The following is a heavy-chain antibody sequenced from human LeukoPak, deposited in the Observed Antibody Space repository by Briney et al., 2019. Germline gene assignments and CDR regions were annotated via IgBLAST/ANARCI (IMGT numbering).Heavy chain of an antibody. CDR1: GYTFTSYG. D-gene: IGHD1-26*01. Sequence: ASVKVSCKASGYTFTSYGISWVRQAPGQGLEWMGWISAYNGNTNYAQKLQGRVTMTTDTSTSTAYMELRSLRSEDTAVYYCARAPLRWYSGSYLDYWGQGTLVTVSS. CDR3: ARAPLRWYSGSYLDY. J-gene: IGHJ4*02. V-gene: IGHV1-18*01. CDR2: ISAYNGNT.